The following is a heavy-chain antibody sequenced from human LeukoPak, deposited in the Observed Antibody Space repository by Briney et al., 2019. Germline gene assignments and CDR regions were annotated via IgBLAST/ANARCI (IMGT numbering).Heavy chain of an antibody. CDR1: GGSFSGYY. J-gene: IGHJ6*02. V-gene: IGHV4-34*01. CDR3: AGQYSSGWAPDTYYYYGMDV. CDR2: INHSGST. Sequence: SETLSLTCAVYGGSFSGYYWSWIRQPPGKGLEWIGEINHSGSTNYNPSLKSRVTISVDTSKNQFSLKLSSVTAADTAVYYCAGQYSSGWAPDTYYYYGMDVWGQGTTVTVSS. D-gene: IGHD6-19*01.